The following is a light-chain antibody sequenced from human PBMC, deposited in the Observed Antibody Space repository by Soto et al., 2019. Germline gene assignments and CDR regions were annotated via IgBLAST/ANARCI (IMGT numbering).Light chain of an antibody. CDR1: QSVSSY. CDR3: QQRSNWPPWT. Sequence: EIVLTQSPATLSLSPGERATLSCRASQSVSSYLAWYQQKPGQAPRLLIYDASNRATGSPARFSGSGSWTDFTLTISSLEPEEFAVYYCQQRSNWPPWTFGQGTKVEIK. V-gene: IGKV3-11*01. J-gene: IGKJ1*01. CDR2: DAS.